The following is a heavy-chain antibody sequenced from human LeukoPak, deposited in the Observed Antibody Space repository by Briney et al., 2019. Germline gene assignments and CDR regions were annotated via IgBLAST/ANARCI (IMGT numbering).Heavy chain of an antibody. Sequence: GGSLRLSCAASGFSFSDNYMTWVRQAPGKRLEWVSVIYSGGGTYNADSVKGRFTISRDNSKNTVYLQMNSLSVDDTALYYCARGNYGSYYFDYWGQGTLVTVSS. D-gene: IGHD3-10*01. CDR2: IYSGGGT. CDR3: ARGNYGSYYFDY. V-gene: IGHV3-53*01. J-gene: IGHJ4*02. CDR1: GFSFSDNY.